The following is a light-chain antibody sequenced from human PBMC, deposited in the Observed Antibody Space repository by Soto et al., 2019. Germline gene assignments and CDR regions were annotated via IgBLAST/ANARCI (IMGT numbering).Light chain of an antibody. V-gene: IGKV3-20*01. Sequence: EIVLTQSPGPLSLSPGERATLSCRASPSVSSSYLAWYQQKPGQAPRLLIYGASSRATGIPDRFSGSGSGTDFTLTISRLEPEDFAVYYCHQYGSSPWTFGQGTKVEIK. CDR1: PSVSSSY. CDR3: HQYGSSPWT. CDR2: GAS. J-gene: IGKJ1*01.